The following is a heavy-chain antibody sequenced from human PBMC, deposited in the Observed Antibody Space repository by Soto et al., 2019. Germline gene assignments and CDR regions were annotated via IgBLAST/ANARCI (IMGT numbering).Heavy chain of an antibody. Sequence: GASVKVSCKASGYTFTSYDINWVRQATGQGLEWMGWMNPNSGNTGYAQKLQGRVTMTRNTSISTAYMEMSSLRSEDTAVYYCARAGLMGDSSGYYKYDAFDIWGQGTMVTVSS. V-gene: IGHV1-8*01. CDR1: GYTFTSYD. CDR3: ARAGLMGDSSGYYKYDAFDI. CDR2: MNPNSGNT. D-gene: IGHD3-22*01. J-gene: IGHJ3*02.